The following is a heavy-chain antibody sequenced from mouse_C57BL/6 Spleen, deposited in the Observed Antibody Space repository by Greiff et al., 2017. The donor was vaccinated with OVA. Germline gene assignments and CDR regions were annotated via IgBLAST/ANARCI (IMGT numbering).Heavy chain of an antibody. V-gene: IGHV1-59*01. J-gene: IGHJ1*03. CDR2: IDPSDSYT. CDR3: ARRDSSGYGYCDV. D-gene: IGHD3-2*02. CDR1: GYTFTSYW. Sequence: QVQLQQPGAELVRPGTSVKLSCKASGYTFTSYWMHWVKQRPGQGLEWIVVIDPSDSYTNYNQQFNGKATLTVDTSSSTAYMQLSSLTSEDSAVYYCARRDSSGYGYCDVWGTGTTVTVSS.